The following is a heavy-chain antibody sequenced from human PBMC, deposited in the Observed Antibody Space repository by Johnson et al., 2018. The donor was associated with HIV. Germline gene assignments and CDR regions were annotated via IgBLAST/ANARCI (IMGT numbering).Heavy chain of an antibody. CDR3: ARRKIAAAGRDAFDI. CDR1: GFNFSTYG. J-gene: IGHJ3*02. D-gene: IGHD6-13*01. Sequence: VQLVESGGGVVQPGRSLRLSCAASGFNFSTYGMHWVRRAPGKGLEWVAVIWYDGSNKYYADSVKGRFTISRDNSKNTLYLQMNSLRAEDTAVYYCARRKIAAAGRDAFDIWGKGTMVTVSS. V-gene: IGHV3-30*19. CDR2: IWYDGSNK.